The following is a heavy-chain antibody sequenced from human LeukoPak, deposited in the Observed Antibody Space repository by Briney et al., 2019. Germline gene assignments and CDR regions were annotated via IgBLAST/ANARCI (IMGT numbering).Heavy chain of an antibody. V-gene: IGHV1-69*06. CDR3: AKDPDWGVGISARPGGWFDP. CDR2: IIPVFGTA. J-gene: IGHJ5*02. D-gene: IGHD6-6*01. CDR1: GGTFSNYA. Sequence: SVKVSSKPSGGTFSNYAISWVRQAPGQGLQWMGGIIPVFGTANYAHKFQGRVTITAVKSTSTAYMELSSLRSDDTAIYYCAKDPDWGVGISARPGGWFDPWGQGTLVTVSS.